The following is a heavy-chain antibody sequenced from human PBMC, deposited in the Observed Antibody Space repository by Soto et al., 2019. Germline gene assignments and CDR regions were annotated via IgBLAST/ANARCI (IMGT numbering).Heavy chain of an antibody. CDR1: GGSISSYY. D-gene: IGHD2-15*01. Sequence: PSETLSLTCTVSGGSISSYYWSWIRQPPGKGLEWIGYIYYSGSTNYNPSLKSRVTISVDTSKNQFSLKLSSVTAADTAVYYCARRYCSGGSCYLNWFDPWGQGTLVTVS. CDR3: ARRYCSGGSCYLNWFDP. CDR2: IYYSGST. V-gene: IGHV4-59*01. J-gene: IGHJ5*02.